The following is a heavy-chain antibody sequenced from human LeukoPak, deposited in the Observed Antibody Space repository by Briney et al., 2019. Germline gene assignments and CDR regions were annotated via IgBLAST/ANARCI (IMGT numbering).Heavy chain of an antibody. J-gene: IGHJ4*02. CDR2: IGSSVSTR. CDR1: GFTFSSYN. CDR3: AREGSDFWSGYSKGYFDY. D-gene: IGHD3-3*01. Sequence: GGSLRLSCAVSGFTFSSYNMNWVRRAPGKGLEWVSYIGSSVSTRYYADSVKGRFTISRDNGKHSLYLQVNSLRAEDTAVYYCAREGSDFWSGYSKGYFDYWGQGTLVTVSS. V-gene: IGHV3-48*01.